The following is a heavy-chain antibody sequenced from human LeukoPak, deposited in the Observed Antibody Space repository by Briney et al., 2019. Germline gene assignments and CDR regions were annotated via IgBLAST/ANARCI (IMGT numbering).Heavy chain of an antibody. J-gene: IGHJ4*02. V-gene: IGHV4-34*01. CDR2: INYSGST. CDR1: GGSFSGYY. CDR3: ARGPGYDYVWGSYRYTVPFDY. D-gene: IGHD3-16*02. Sequence: PSETLSLTCAVYGGSFSGYYWSWIRQPPGKGLEWIGEINYSGSTNYNPSLKSRVTISVDTSKNQFTLKLSSVTAADTAVYYCARGPGYDYVWGSYRYTVPFDYWGQGTLVTVSS.